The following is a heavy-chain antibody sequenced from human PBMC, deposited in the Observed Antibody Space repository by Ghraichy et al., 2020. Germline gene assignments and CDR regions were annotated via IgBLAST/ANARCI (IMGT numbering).Heavy chain of an antibody. CDR3: ARHQASLGYSLNWITHYYFDY. CDR2: IYYSGST. Sequence: SETLSLTCTVSGGSISSYYWSWIRQPPGKGLEWIGYIYYSGSTNYNPSLKSRVTISVDTSKNQFSLKLSSVTAADTAVYYCARHQASLGYSLNWITHYYFDYWGQGTLVTVSS. D-gene: IGHD1-1*01. CDR1: GGSISSYY. J-gene: IGHJ4*02. V-gene: IGHV4-59*08.